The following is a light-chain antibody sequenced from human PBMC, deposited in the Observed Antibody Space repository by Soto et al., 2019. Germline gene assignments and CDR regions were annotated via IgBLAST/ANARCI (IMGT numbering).Light chain of an antibody. CDR1: SSDVGGYNY. Sequence: QSALTQPPSASGSPGQSVTISCTGTSSDVGGYNYVSWYQPHTGKAPKLMIYEVSKRPSGVPDRFSGSKSGNKASLTVYGLQAEDEADYYCSPYAGSNNFVVFGGGTKLTVL. V-gene: IGLV2-8*01. J-gene: IGLJ2*01. CDR2: EVS. CDR3: SPYAGSNNFVV.